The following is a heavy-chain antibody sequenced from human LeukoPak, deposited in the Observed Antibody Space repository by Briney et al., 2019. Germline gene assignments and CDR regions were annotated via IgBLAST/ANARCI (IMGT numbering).Heavy chain of an antibody. CDR3: ARSGSYFGFGGSNFDY. D-gene: IGHD1-26*01. V-gene: IGHV1-69*01. CDR1: GGAFSSYA. Sequence: SVKVSCKASGGAFSSYAISWVRQAPGQGLEWMGGIIPIFGTANYAQKFQGRVTITADESTSTAYMELSSLRSEDTAVYYCARSGSYFGFGGSNFDYWGQGTLVTVSS. J-gene: IGHJ4*02. CDR2: IIPIFGTA.